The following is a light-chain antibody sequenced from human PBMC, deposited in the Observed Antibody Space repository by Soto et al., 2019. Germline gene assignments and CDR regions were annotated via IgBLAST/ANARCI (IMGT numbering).Light chain of an antibody. V-gene: IGKV3-11*01. CDR3: QQRSNRIT. CDR1: QSVAGS. Sequence: EFVLTQSAATLSLSPGERAILSGRASQSVAGSLAWYQQKPGQAPRIRIYDISTRAAAIPARLSGSGSGTDFTLTVSSIEPEDFALYYCQQRSNRITFGQGTRLEIK. J-gene: IGKJ5*01. CDR2: DIS.